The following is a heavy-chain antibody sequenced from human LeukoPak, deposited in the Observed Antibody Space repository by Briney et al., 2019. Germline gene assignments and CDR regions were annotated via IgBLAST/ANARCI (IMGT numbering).Heavy chain of an antibody. Sequence: PSETLSLTCTVSGGSISSYYWSWIRQPAGKRLEWIGRIYTSGSTNYNPSLKSRVTISVDKSKNQFSLKLSSVTAADTAVYYCARGGHDYGDFARYYYYMDVWGKGTTVTVSS. CDR2: IYTSGST. CDR1: GGSISSYY. D-gene: IGHD4-17*01. J-gene: IGHJ6*03. CDR3: ARGGHDYGDFARYYYYMDV. V-gene: IGHV4-4*07.